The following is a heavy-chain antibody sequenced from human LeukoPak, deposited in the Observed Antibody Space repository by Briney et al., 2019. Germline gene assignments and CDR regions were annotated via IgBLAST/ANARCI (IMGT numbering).Heavy chain of an antibody. CDR2: IYDSGST. V-gene: IGHV4-39*07. Sequence: SETLSLTCTVSGGSISSSSYYWGWIRQPPGKGLEWIGSIYDSGSTYYNPSPKSRVTISADTSKNQFSLRLTSVTAADTAVYYCASEEQWLGGYYFDYWGQGTLVTVSS. J-gene: IGHJ4*02. CDR1: GGSISSSSYY. CDR3: ASEEQWLGGYYFDY. D-gene: IGHD6-19*01.